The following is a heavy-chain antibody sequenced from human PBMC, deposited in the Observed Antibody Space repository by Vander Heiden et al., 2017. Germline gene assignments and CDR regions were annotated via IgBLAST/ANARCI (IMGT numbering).Heavy chain of an antibody. CDR1: GFTFSRYA. D-gene: IGHD1-26*01. V-gene: IGHV3-23*01. CDR2: ISGSGGST. J-gene: IGHJ6*02. CDR3: AKDFELSYYYYGMDV. Sequence: EVQLLESGGGLVQPGGSLRLPCAASGFTFSRYAMSWVRQAPGKGREWVSAISGSGGSTYSADSVKGRFTISRDNSKNTLYLQMSSLRAEDTAVYYCAKDFELSYYYYGMDVWGQGTTVTVSS.